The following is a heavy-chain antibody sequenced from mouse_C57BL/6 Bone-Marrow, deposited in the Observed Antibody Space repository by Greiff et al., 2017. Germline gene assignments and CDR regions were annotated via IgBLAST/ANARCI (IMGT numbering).Heavy chain of an antibody. CDR3: ARGRAEGADYYAMDY. V-gene: IGHV1-9*01. D-gene: IGHD3-3*01. Sequence: QVQLQQPGAELMKPGASVKLSCKATGYTFTGYWIEWVKQRPGHGLEWIGEIFPGGGSTNYNQKFKGKATFTVDTSSNTAYMQLSSLTTADSAIXYCARGRAEGADYYAMDYWGQGTSVTVSS. CDR1: GYTFTGYW. J-gene: IGHJ4*01. CDR2: IFPGGGST.